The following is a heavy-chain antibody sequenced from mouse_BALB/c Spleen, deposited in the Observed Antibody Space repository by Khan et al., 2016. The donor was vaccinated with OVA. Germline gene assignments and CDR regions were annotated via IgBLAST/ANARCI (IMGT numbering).Heavy chain of an antibody. Sequence: QVQLQQSGAELVRPGTSVKVSCKASGYAFTNYLIEWIKQRPGQGLEWIGVINPGSGGTNYNEKFKGKATLTADQSASTAYMQLSSLTSDDSAGYFCARKNKAYDGNYYTMDYWGQGTSVTVSS. CDR1: GYAFTNYL. CDR3: ARKNKAYDGNYYTMDY. V-gene: IGHV1-54*01. D-gene: IGHD2-10*01. J-gene: IGHJ4*01. CDR2: INPGSGGT.